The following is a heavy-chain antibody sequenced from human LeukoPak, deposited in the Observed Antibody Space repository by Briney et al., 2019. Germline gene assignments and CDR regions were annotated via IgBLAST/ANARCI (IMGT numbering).Heavy chain of an antibody. V-gene: IGHV4-59*08. J-gene: IGHJ4*02. CDR1: GGSISSYY. CDR3: ARHGGSWTFGY. Sequence: SETLSLTCTVSGGSISSYYWSWIRQPPGRGLEWVGYIYDSGSTNYNPSLKSRVTISVDTSKNQFSLNLSSVTAADTAVYYCARHGGSWTFGYWGQGTLVTVSS. D-gene: IGHD6-13*01. CDR2: IYDSGST.